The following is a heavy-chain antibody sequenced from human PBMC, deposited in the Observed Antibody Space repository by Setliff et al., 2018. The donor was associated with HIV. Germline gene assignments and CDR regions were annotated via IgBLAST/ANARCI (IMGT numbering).Heavy chain of an antibody. Sequence: ASVKVSCKASGYTFTSYYMHWVRQAPGQGLEWMGIINPSGGSTSYAQKFQGRVTMTRGTSTSTVYMELSSLRSEDTAVYYCARAGVGGYSGYDRDYYYYMDVWGKGTTVTVSS. CDR2: INPSGGST. CDR1: GYTFTSYY. D-gene: IGHD5-12*01. V-gene: IGHV1-46*01. J-gene: IGHJ6*03. CDR3: ARAGVGGYSGYDRDYYYYMDV.